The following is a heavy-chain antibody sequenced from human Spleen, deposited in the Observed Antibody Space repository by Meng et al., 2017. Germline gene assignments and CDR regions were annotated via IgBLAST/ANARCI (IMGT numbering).Heavy chain of an antibody. CDR3: ATVGMGLDS. CDR1: VEPFSGYF. CDR2: INHRGST. J-gene: IGHJ4*02. V-gene: IGHV4-34*01. Sequence: VPPQDGGAGLLTASGTLSLTCPFYVEPFSGYFWSWIRQPPGKGLEWIGEINHRGSTNFNPSLDSRVTISVDTSKNQFSLKLNSVTAADTAVYYCATVGMGLDSWGQGILVTVSS. D-gene: IGHD7-27*01.